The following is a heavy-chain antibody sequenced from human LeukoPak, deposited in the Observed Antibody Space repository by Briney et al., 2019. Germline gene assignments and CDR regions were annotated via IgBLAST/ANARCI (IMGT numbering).Heavy chain of an antibody. J-gene: IGHJ3*02. D-gene: IGHD3-3*01. V-gene: IGHV5-51*01. CDR3: AVLRVTIFGVVSNDAFDI. Sequence: GESLKISCKGSGYSFTSYWIGWVRQMPGKGLEWMGIIYPGDSDTRYSPSFQSQVTISADKSISTAYLQWSSLKASDTAMYYCAVLRVTIFGVVSNDAFDIWGQGTMVTVSS. CDR1: GYSFTSYW. CDR2: IYPGDSDT.